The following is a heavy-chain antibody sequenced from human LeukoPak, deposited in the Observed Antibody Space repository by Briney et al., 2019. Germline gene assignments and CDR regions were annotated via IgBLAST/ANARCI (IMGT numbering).Heavy chain of an antibody. CDR2: IIPIFGTA. Sequence: SVKVSCKASGGTFSSYAISWVRQAPGQGLEWMGGIIPIFGTASYAQKFQGRVTITTDESTSTAYMELSSLRSEDTAVCYCARSIVVVPAAMRSYHYYYYYMDVWGKGTTVTVSS. V-gene: IGHV1-69*05. CDR1: GGTFSSYA. CDR3: ARSIVVVPAAMRSYHYYYYYMDV. J-gene: IGHJ6*03. D-gene: IGHD2-2*01.